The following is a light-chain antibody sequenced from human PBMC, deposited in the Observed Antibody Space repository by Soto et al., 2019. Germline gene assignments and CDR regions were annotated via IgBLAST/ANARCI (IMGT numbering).Light chain of an antibody. CDR3: QQYGSSPPEFT. Sequence: VMTQSPANLSVSPGEGVTVFCRASQNVATNIAWYQVKPAQAPRLLIYGSSTRATGIPATFSGSGSGTHFSLTISRLEPEDFAVYYCQQYGSSPPEFTFGPGTKVDIK. J-gene: IGKJ3*01. CDR1: QNVATN. V-gene: IGKV3D-15*01. CDR2: GSS.